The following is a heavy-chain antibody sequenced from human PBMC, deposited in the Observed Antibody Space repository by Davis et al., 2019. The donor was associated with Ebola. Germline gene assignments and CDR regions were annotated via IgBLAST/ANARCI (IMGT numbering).Heavy chain of an antibody. Sequence: GESLKISCAASGFTFSSHWIHWVRQAPGKGLVWVSRINGDGSSTGYADSVKGRFTISRDNAKNTLYLQMNSLRAEDTAVYYCARVNAVTGYSRFDSWGQGTLVTVSS. CDR1: GFTFSSHW. CDR2: INGDGSST. D-gene: IGHD3-9*01. CDR3: ARVNAVTGYSRFDS. J-gene: IGHJ5*01. V-gene: IGHV3-74*01.